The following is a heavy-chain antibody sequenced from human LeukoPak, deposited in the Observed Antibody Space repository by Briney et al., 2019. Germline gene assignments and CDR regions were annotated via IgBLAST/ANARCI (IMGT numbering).Heavy chain of an antibody. D-gene: IGHD5-18*01. CDR1: GYTFTSYY. Sequence: ASVKVSCKASGYTFTSYYMHWVRQAPGQGLEWMGIINPSGGSTSYAQKFQGRVTMTRDTSTSTVYMELSRLRSDDTAVYYCAKDVEYNYGFAGEDSNWFDPWGQGTLVTVSS. CDR2: INPSGGST. V-gene: IGHV1-46*01. CDR3: AKDVEYNYGFAGEDSNWFDP. J-gene: IGHJ5*02.